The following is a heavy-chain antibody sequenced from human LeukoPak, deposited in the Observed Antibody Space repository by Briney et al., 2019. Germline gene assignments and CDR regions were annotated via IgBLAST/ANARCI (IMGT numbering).Heavy chain of an antibody. J-gene: IGHJ3*02. D-gene: IGHD3-22*01. CDR1: GFTFSSHA. V-gene: IGHV3-23*01. CDR3: AKDYYDSSGYDAFDI. CDR2: ISGSGGST. Sequence: GGSLRLSCAASGFTFSSHAMSWVRQAPGKGLEWVSAISGSGGSTYYADSVKGRFTISRDNSKNTLYLQMNSLRAEDTAVYYCAKDYYDSSGYDAFDIWGQGTMVTVSS.